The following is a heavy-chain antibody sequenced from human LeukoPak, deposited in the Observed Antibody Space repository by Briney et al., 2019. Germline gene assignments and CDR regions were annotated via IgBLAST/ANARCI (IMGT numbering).Heavy chain of an antibody. D-gene: IGHD2/OR15-2a*01. J-gene: IGHJ4*02. Sequence: GGSLRLSCAASGFIFSGSAMHWVRQASGKGLEWVGRIRSKTNNYATAYGASVKGRFTISRDDSKNTAYLQMDSLKTEDTAVYYCTRLSTWDSDCWGQGTLVTVSS. CDR3: TRLSTWDSDC. CDR2: IRSKTNNYAT. CDR1: GFIFSGSA. V-gene: IGHV3-73*01.